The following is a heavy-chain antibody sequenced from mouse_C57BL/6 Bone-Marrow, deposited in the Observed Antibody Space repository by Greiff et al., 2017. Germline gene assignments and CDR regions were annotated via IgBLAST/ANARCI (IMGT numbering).Heavy chain of an antibody. Sequence: QVQLQQSGAELVRPGASVKLSCKASGYTFTDYYINWVKQRPGQGLEWIARIYPGSGNTYYNEKFKGKATLTAEKSSSTAYMQLSSLTSEDSAVYFGARRGIGGYFDVWGTGTTVTVSS. J-gene: IGHJ1*03. CDR2: IYPGSGNT. CDR1: GYTFTDYY. V-gene: IGHV1-76*01. CDR3: ARRGIGGYFDV.